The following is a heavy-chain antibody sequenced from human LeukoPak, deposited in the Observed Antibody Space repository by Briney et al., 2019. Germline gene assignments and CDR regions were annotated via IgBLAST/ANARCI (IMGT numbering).Heavy chain of an antibody. D-gene: IGHD6-19*01. Sequence: GGSLRLSCAASGFTFSSYAMSWVRQAPGKGLEWVSAISGSGGSTYYADSVKGRFTISRDNSKNTLYLQMNSLRAEDTAVYYCANDYSSGWYPLAFDIWGQGTMVTVSS. J-gene: IGHJ3*02. CDR3: ANDYSSGWYPLAFDI. CDR2: ISGSGGST. CDR1: GFTFSSYA. V-gene: IGHV3-23*01.